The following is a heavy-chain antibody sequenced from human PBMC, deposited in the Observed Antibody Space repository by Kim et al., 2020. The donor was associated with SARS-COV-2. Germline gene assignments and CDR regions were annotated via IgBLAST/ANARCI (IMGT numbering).Heavy chain of an antibody. CDR1: GGTFSSYA. CDR2: IIPIFGTA. CDR3: ASSLYDILTGYYLWY. J-gene: IGHJ4*02. D-gene: IGHD3-9*01. V-gene: IGHV1-69*13. Sequence: SVKVSCKASGGTFSSYAISWVRQAPGQGLEWMGGIIPIFGTANYAQKFQGRVTITADESTSTAYMELSSLRSEDTAVYYCASSLYDILTGYYLWYWGQGTLVTVSS.